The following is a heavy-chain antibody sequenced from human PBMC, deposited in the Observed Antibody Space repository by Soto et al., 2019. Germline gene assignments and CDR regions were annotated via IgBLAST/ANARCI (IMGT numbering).Heavy chain of an antibody. J-gene: IGHJ1*01. D-gene: IGHD3-22*01. CDR3: ARVRDYYDSSGYSEYFQH. Sequence: SETLSLTCAVYGGSFSGYYWSWIRQPPGKGLEWIGEINHSGSTNYNPSLKSRVTISVDTSKDQFSLKLSSVTAADTAVYYCARVRDYYDSSGYSEYFQHWGQGTLVTVSS. CDR2: INHSGST. V-gene: IGHV4-34*01. CDR1: GGSFSGYY.